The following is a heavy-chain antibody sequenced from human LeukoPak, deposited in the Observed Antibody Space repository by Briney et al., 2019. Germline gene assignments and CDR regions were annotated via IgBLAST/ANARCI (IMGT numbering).Heavy chain of an antibody. V-gene: IGHV3-48*04. CDR3: ARAGDCSGGSCDYYYYMDV. D-gene: IGHD2-15*01. J-gene: IGHJ6*03. CDR2: ISSSSSTI. CDR1: GFTFSSYS. Sequence: PGGSPRLSCAASGFTFSSYSMNWVRQAPGKGLEWVSYISSSSSTIYYADSVKGRFTISRDNAKNSLYLQMNSLRAEDTAVYYCARAGDCSGGSCDYYYYMDVWGKGTTVTVSS.